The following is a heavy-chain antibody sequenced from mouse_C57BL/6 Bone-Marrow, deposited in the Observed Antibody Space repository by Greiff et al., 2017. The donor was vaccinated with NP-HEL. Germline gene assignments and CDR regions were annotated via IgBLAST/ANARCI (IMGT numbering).Heavy chain of an antibody. CDR1: GYSFTGYY. CDR2: INPSTGGT. V-gene: IGHV1-42*01. CDR3: ARNPWFAY. J-gene: IGHJ3*01. Sequence: VQLQQSGPELVKPGASVKLSCKASGYSFTGYYMNWVKQSPEKSLEWIGEINPSTGGTTYNQKFKAKATLTVDKSSSTAYMQLKSLTSEDSAVYYCARNPWFAYWGQGTLVTVSA.